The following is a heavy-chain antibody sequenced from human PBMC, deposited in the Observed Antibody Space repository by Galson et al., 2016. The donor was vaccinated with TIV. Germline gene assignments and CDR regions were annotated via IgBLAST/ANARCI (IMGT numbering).Heavy chain of an antibody. CDR2: VYPSGNT. CDR3: AKEGYSYRLS. V-gene: IGHV4-4*07. CDR1: GGSVTSPH. Sequence: ETLSLTCTVSGGSVTSPHWSWIRQPAGKGLEWIGRVYPSGNTNYSPSLKSRVTMSLDTSKNQFSLNLMSVTAADTAVYYCAKEGYSYRLSWGQGILVTVSS. D-gene: IGHD5-18*01. J-gene: IGHJ4*02.